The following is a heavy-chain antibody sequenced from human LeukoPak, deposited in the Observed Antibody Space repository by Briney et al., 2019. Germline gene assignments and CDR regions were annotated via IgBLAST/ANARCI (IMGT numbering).Heavy chain of an antibody. CDR2: IYYSGST. V-gene: IGHV4-59*08. CDR1: GGSISSYY. CDR3: ARLGDGDYGDYEEAVY. D-gene: IGHD4-17*01. Sequence: SETLSLTCTVSGGSISSYYWSWIRQPPGKGLEWIGYIYYSGSTNYDPSLKSRVTISVDTSKNQFSLKLSSVTAADTAVYYCARLGDGDYGDYEEAVYWGQGTLVTVSS. J-gene: IGHJ4*02.